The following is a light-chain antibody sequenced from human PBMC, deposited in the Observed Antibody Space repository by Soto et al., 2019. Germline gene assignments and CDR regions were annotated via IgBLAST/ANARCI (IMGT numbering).Light chain of an antibody. CDR3: QQRSNSIT. CDR1: HSVTTH. CDR2: DAS. J-gene: IGKJ5*01. Sequence: EIVMTQSPATLSVSPGERSTLSCWASHSVTTHLAWFQQRPGQTPRLLIYDASTRAPGIPARFSGRGSGADFTLTISSLEPEDFAVYYCQQRSNSITFGQGTLLEVK. V-gene: IGKV3-11*01.